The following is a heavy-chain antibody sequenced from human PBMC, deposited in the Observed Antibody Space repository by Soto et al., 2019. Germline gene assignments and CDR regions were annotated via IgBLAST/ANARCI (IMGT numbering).Heavy chain of an antibody. J-gene: IGHJ4*02. Sequence: TSETLSLTCTVSGGSISSYYWTWLRQSSGRGLEWIGYISYSGSTYYNPSLKSRVTISADTSKNQFSLRMNSMIAADTAVYYCARADPDASVGYWGQGTLVTVSS. V-gene: IGHV4-59*01. CDR3: ARADPDASVGY. CDR2: ISYSGST. CDR1: GGSISSYY. D-gene: IGHD2-15*01.